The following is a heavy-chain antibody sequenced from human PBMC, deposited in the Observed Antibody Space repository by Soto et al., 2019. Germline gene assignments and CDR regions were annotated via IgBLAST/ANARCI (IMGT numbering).Heavy chain of an antibody. CDR2: XXXIFGTA. J-gene: IGHJ6*02. D-gene: IGHD3-9*01. CDR3: ARDRYYDILTGYTYYYYGMDV. V-gene: IGHV1-69*06. CDR1: GXTXXSYA. Sequence: QVQLVQSGAEVKKPXSSXXVSCKAXGXTXXSYAXXXVRXAPXXXXXXMXXXXXIFGTANYAQKFQGRVTITADKSTSTAYMELSSLRSEDTAVYYCARDRYYDILTGYTYYYYGMDVWGQGTTVTVSS.